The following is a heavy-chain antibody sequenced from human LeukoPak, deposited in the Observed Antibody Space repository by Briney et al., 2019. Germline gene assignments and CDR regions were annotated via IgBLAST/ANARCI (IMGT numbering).Heavy chain of an antibody. CDR1: GFIFYDFA. CDR2: ISWNSDNI. J-gene: IGHJ6*03. V-gene: IGHV3-9*03. Sequence: PGGSLRLSCAASGFIFYDFAMHWVRQVPGKGLEWVAVISWNSDNIDYADSVKGRFTISRNNDMNYLYLEMKSLRVDDMALYYCVKSGGYYYMDDWGEGTMVIVSS. CDR3: VKSGGYYYMDD. D-gene: IGHD2-15*01.